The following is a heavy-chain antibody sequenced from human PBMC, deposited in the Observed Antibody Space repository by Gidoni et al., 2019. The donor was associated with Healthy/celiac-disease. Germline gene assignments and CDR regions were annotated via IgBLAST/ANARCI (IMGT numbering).Heavy chain of an antibody. D-gene: IGHD2-2*01. J-gene: IGHJ4*02. V-gene: IGHV3-30*18. CDR2: ISYDGSNK. Sequence: VQLVESGGGVVQPGRSLRLSCAASGFTFSSYGMHWVRQAPGKGLEWVAVISYDGSNKYYADSVKGRFTISRDNSKNTLYLQMNSLRAEDTAVYYCAKSGDNIVVVPAAMVDYWGQGTLVTVSS. CDR3: AKSGDNIVVVPAAMVDY. CDR1: GFTFSSYG.